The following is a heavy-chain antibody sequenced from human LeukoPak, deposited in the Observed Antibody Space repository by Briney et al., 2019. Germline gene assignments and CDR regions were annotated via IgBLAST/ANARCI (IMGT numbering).Heavy chain of an antibody. V-gene: IGHV3-48*03. J-gene: IGHJ4*02. CDR1: GFTFSTYE. Sequence: GGALRLSCAASGFTFSTYEMNWVRQAPGKGLEWVSCISSGGGTIYYAASVKGRFTISRDNAKNSLYLQMNSLRAEDTAVYFCARGSLSANFDYWGQGTLVTVSS. CDR3: ARGSLSANFDY. CDR2: ISSGGGTI.